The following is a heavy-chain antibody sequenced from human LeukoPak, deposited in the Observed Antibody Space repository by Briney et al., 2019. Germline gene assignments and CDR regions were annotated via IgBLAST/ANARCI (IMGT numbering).Heavy chain of an antibody. J-gene: IGHJ5*02. D-gene: IGHD3-16*01. CDR3: ARLQFGENWFDP. CDR1: GYSFTSYW. CDR2: IYPGDSDT. V-gene: IGHV5-51*01. Sequence: ASVKVSCEGSGYSFTSYWIGWVRQMPGKGLEWMGIIYPGDSDTRYSPSFQGQVTISADKSISTAYLQWSSLKASDTAMYYCARLQFGENWFDPWGQGTLVTVSS.